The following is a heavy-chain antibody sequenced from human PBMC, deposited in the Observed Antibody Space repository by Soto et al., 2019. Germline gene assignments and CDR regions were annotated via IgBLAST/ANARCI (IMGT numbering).Heavy chain of an antibody. CDR3: AGGHIVANLDY. V-gene: IGHV3-33*01. D-gene: IGHD5-12*01. J-gene: IGHJ4*02. Sequence: QVQLVESGGGVVQPGRSLRLSCAASGFTFSDYGMHWVRQAPGKGLEYVAVIWYDGSNKYYAESVKGRFTISRDNSKNTLYLQMNSLRVEDTAVYYCAGGHIVANLDYWGQGTLVTVSS. CDR2: IWYDGSNK. CDR1: GFTFSDYG.